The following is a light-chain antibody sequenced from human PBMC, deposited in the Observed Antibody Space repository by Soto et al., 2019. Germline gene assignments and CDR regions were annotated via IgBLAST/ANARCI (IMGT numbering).Light chain of an antibody. J-gene: IGLJ2*01. V-gene: IGLV1-40*01. CDR3: QSYDSSLSGFVV. CDR2: GNT. Sequence: QSVLTQPPSVSGAPGQRVTISCTGSSSNLGAGYEVHWSQQLPGTAPKLLIYGNTNRPSGVPDRFSGSKSGTSASLAITGLQAEDEADYYCQSYDSSLSGFVVFGGGTKVTVL. CDR1: SSNLGAGYE.